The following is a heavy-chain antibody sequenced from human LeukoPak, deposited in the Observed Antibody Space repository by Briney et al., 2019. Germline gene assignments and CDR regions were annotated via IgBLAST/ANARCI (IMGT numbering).Heavy chain of an antibody. J-gene: IGHJ5*02. D-gene: IGHD3-3*01. Sequence: SETLSLTCTVSGGSISSYYWSWIRQPAGKGLEWIGRIYTSGSTNYNPSLKSRVTMSVDTSKNQFSLKLSSVTAADTAVYYCARLLIYDFWNSRFDPWGQGTLVTVSS. CDR1: GGSISSYY. CDR3: ARLLIYDFWNSRFDP. V-gene: IGHV4-4*07. CDR2: IYTSGST.